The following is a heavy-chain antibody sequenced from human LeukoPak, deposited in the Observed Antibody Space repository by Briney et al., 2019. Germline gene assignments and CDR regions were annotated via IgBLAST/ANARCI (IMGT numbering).Heavy chain of an antibody. CDR2: IYHSGST. D-gene: IGHD3-22*01. Sequence: SQTLSLTCAVSGGSISSGGYSWSWIRQPPGKGLEWIGYIYHSGSTYYNPSLKSRVTISVDRSKNQFSLKLSSVTAADTAVYYCVRDVHYYDSSGYYYSAFDIWGQGTMVTVSS. V-gene: IGHV4-30-2*01. J-gene: IGHJ3*02. CDR3: VRDVHYYDSSGYYYSAFDI. CDR1: GGSISSGGYS.